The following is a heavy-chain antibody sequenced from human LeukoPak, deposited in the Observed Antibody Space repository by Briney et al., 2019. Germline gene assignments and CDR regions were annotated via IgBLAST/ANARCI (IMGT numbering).Heavy chain of an antibody. CDR1: GFTVSSNY. Sequence: GGSLRLSCAASGFTVSSNYMSWVRQAPGKGLEWVSIIYSGGSTFYADSVKGRFTIPRDNSKNTLYLQMNSLRAEDTAVYYCARGGSYLSAFDIWGQGTMVTVSS. J-gene: IGHJ3*02. V-gene: IGHV3-53*01. D-gene: IGHD1-26*01. CDR2: IYSGGST. CDR3: ARGGSYLSAFDI.